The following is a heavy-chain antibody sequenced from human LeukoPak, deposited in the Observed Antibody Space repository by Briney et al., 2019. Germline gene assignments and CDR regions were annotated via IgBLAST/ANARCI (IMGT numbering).Heavy chain of an antibody. CDR2: ISSSSSYI. V-gene: IGHV3-21*01. CDR3: ARDVDYANPRHDY. J-gene: IGHJ4*02. D-gene: IGHD4/OR15-4a*01. Sequence: PGGSLRLSYAASGFTFSSYSMNWVRQAPGKGLEWVSSISSSSSYIYYADSVKGRFTISRDNAKNSLYLQMDSLRVEDTAVYYCARDVDYANPRHDYWGQGTLVTVSS. CDR1: GFTFSSYS.